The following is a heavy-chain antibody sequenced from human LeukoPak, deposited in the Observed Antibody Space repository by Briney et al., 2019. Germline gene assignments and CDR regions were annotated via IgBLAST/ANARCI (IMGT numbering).Heavy chain of an antibody. CDR3: ARAASSGGDYFDY. Sequence: PSETLSLTCAVSGYSISSGYYWGWIRQPPGKGLEWLRSIYHSGSTYYNLSLKSRVTISVDTSKNQFSLKLSSVTAADTAVYYCARAASSGGDYFDYWGQGTLVTVSS. CDR2: IYHSGST. V-gene: IGHV4-38-2*01. D-gene: IGHD1-1*01. J-gene: IGHJ4*02. CDR1: GYSISSGYY.